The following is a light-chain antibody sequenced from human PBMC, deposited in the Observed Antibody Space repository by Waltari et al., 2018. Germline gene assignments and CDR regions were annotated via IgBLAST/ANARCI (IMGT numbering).Light chain of an antibody. J-gene: IGKJ4*01. CDR2: MGS. CDR3: MQARQPPYT. CDR1: QILLHGDGRNF. V-gene: IGKV2-28*01. Sequence: DIVMTQSPLSLPVTPGEPASISCSSSQILLHGDGRNFLDWYLQKPGQSPQLLIYMGSNRASGVPDRFSGSGSGTYFTLKISRVEAEDVGVYYCMQARQPPYTFGGGTKVEIK.